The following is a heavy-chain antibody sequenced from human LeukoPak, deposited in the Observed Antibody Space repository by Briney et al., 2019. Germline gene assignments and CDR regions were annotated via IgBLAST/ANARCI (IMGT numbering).Heavy chain of an antibody. CDR3: ARAGIAVAGTKYFQH. J-gene: IGHJ1*01. Sequence: GGSLRLSCAASGFTFSSYSMNWVRQAPGKGLEWVSSISSSSSYIYYADSVKGRFTISRDNSKNTLYLQMNSLRAEDTAVYYCARAGIAVAGTKYFQHWGQGTLVTVSS. V-gene: IGHV3-21*04. D-gene: IGHD6-19*01. CDR1: GFTFSSYS. CDR2: ISSSSSYI.